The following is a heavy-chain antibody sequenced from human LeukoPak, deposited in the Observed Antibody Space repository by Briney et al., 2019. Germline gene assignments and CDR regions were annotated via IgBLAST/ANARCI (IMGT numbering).Heavy chain of an antibody. CDR3: ARLHYGGNYGYYYYYMDV. CDR2: IYYTGST. CDR1: GGSIRSSSYY. J-gene: IGHJ6*03. Sequence: SETLSLTCTVSGGSIRSSSYYWGWIRQPPGKGLAWIGSIYYTGSTYYNPSLKSRVTISVDTSKNQFSLKLSSVTAADTAVYYCARLHYGGNYGYYYYYMDVWGKGTTVTISS. V-gene: IGHV4-39*01. D-gene: IGHD4-23*01.